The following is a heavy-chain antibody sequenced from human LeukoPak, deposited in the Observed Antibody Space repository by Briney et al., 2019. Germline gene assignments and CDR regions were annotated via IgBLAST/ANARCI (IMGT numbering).Heavy chain of an antibody. CDR1: GGTFSSYA. Sequence: ASVKVSCKASGGTFSSYATSWVRQAPGQGLEWMGRIIPIFGIANYAQKFQGRVTITADKSTSTAYMELSSLRSEDTAVYYCARESADPLWYWGQGTLVTVSS. D-gene: IGHD2-21*01. CDR2: IIPIFGIA. J-gene: IGHJ4*02. CDR3: ARESADPLWY. V-gene: IGHV1-69*04.